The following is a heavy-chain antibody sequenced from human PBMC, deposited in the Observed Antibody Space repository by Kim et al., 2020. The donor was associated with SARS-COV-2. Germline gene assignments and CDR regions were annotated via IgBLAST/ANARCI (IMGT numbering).Heavy chain of an antibody. D-gene: IGHD3-9*01. Sequence: GGSLRLSCAASGFTFSNAWMSWVRQAPGKGLEWVGRIKSKTDGGTTDYAAPVKGRFTISRDDSKNTLYLQMNSLKTEDTAVYYCTTLATTTYYDILTGYYRLDYWGQGILVTVSS. V-gene: IGHV3-15*01. J-gene: IGHJ4*02. CDR2: IKSKTDGGTT. CDR1: GFTFSNAW. CDR3: TTLATTTYYDILTGYYRLDY.